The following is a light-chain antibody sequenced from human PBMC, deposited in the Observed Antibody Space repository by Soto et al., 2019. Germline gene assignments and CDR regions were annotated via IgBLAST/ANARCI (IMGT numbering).Light chain of an antibody. CDR3: ISYTDRQSYL. J-gene: IGLJ1*01. Sequence: QSALTQPASVSGSPGQSITISCSGTSSDIGSYDHVAWYQQFPGKSPNLIIYAVSGRPSCVFDRFSGSKSGISASLTISGLLTEDEADYYCISYTDRQSYLFGTGTKV. CDR1: SSDIGSYDH. CDR2: AVS. V-gene: IGLV2-14*03.